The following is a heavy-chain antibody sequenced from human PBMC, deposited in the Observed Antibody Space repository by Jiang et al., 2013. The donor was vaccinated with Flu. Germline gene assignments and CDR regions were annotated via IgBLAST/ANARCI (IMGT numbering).Heavy chain of an antibody. CDR3: ARENFPITMVSGRRNHYGMDV. Sequence: QSGSELKKPGASVKVSCKASGYTFTSYAMNWVRQAPGQGLEWMGWINTNTGNPTYAQGFTGRFVFSLDTSVSTAYLQICSLKAEDTAVYYCARENFPITMVSGRRNHYGMDVLGPRDHGHRLL. CDR1: GYTFTSYA. V-gene: IGHV7-4-1*01. D-gene: IGHD3-10*01. CDR2: INTNTGNP. J-gene: IGHJ6*02.